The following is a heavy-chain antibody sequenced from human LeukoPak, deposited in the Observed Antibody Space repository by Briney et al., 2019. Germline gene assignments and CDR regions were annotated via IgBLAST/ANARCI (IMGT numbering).Heavy chain of an antibody. CDR2: IYYSGST. J-gene: IGHJ6*02. Sequence: SETLSLTCTVSGGSISSSSYYWGWIRQPPGKGLEWIASIYYSGSTYYNPSLKSRVTMSVDTSKTQFSLRVSSVTAADTAVYYCARVPRSNSGWYDYGMDVWGQGTTVTVSS. CDR1: GGSISSSSYY. V-gene: IGHV4-39*07. CDR3: ARVPRSNSGWYDYGMDV. D-gene: IGHD5-12*01.